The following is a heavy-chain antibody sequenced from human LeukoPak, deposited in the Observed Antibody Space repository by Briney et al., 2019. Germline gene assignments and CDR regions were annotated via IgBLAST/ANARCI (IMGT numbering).Heavy chain of an antibody. CDR2: ISAYNGNT. Sequence: GASVKVSCKASGYTFTGYGMNWVRQAPGQGLEWMGWISAYNGNTNYAQKLQGRVTMTTDTSTSTAYMQLRSLRSDDTAVYYCARNQGDPYYYYYHVIPLWGRGTTVTVSS. J-gene: IGHJ6*02. CDR3: ARNQGDPYYYYYHVIPL. D-gene: IGHD3-16*01. CDR1: GYTFTGYG. V-gene: IGHV1-18*01.